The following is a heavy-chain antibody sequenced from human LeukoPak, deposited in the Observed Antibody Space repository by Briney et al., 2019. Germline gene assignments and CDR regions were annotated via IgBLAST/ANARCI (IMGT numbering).Heavy chain of an antibody. Sequence: ASVKVSCKASGYTFTSYGISWVRQAPGQGLEWMGGIIPIFGTANYAQKFQGRVTITADESTSTAYMELSSLRSEDTAVYYCARDGMITFGGVTSPGAFDIWGQGTMVTVSS. V-gene: IGHV1-69*13. D-gene: IGHD3-16*01. CDR3: ARDGMITFGGVTSPGAFDI. CDR2: IIPIFGTA. CDR1: GYTFTSYG. J-gene: IGHJ3*02.